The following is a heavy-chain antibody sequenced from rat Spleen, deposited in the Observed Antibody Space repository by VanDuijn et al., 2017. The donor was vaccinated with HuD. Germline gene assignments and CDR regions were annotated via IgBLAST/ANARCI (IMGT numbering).Heavy chain of an antibody. CDR2: ISTGGGT. V-gene: IGHV5S23*01. D-gene: IGHD1-9*01. CDR1: GFTFSNYD. CDR3: ARRHYGYTDYFDY. J-gene: IGHJ2*01. Sequence: EVQLVESGGGLVQPGRSLKLSCAASGFTFSNYDMAWVRQAPTKGLEWVASISTGGGTYYPDSVKGRFTISRDNAKSSLYLQMDSLRSEDTATYYCARRHYGYTDYFDYWGQGVMVTVSS.